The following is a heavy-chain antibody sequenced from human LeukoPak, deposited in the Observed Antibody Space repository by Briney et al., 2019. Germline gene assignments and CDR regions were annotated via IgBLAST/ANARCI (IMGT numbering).Heavy chain of an antibody. CDR1: GFTFSSYW. CDR2: IGQDGSEK. CDR3: ARELVGATPIFDY. V-gene: IGHV3-7*05. J-gene: IGHJ4*02. D-gene: IGHD1-26*01. Sequence: PGGSLRLSCAASGFTFSSYWMSWVRQSPGKGLEWVANIGQDGSEKSYLDSVKGRFAISRDNAKKSLYLQMNSLRAEDTAVYYCARELVGATPIFDYWGQGTLVTVSS.